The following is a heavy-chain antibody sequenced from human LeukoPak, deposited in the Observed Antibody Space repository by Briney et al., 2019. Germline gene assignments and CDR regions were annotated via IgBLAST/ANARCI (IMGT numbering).Heavy chain of an antibody. V-gene: IGHV3-7*01. J-gene: IGHJ4*02. D-gene: IGHD1-26*01. CDR2: MNIDGSER. CDR1: GFSFSNYW. Sequence: GGSLRLSCAASGFSFSNYWMGWVRQTPGKRPEWVANMNIDGSERYYADSVEGRFTISRDNARNSVFLQMSGLRVEDTAVYYCARDPVEWELLLDYWGQGTLVTVSS. CDR3: ARDPVEWELLLDY.